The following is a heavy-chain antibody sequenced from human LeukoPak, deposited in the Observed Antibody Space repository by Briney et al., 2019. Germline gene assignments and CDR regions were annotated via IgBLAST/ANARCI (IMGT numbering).Heavy chain of an antibody. CDR2: IIPIFGTA. J-gene: IGHJ4*02. V-gene: IGHV1-69*13. Sequence: SVKVSCKASVGTFSSYAISWVRQAPGQGLEWMGGIIPIFGTANYAQKFQGRVTITADESTSTAYMELSSLRSEDTAVYYCARAYYYDSSGYYFDDYWGQGTLVTVSS. CDR3: ARAYYYDSSGYYFDDY. CDR1: VGTFSSYA. D-gene: IGHD3-22*01.